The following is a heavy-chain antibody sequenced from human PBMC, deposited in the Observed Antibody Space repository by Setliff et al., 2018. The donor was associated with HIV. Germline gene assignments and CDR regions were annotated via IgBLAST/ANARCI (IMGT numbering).Heavy chain of an antibody. J-gene: IGHJ5*02. V-gene: IGHV4-31*03. CDR2: IFYSGST. CDR1: GGSISSGGYS. D-gene: IGHD2-2*01. CDR3: ARRGEIVVLHGLDP. Sequence: SETLSLTCTVSGGSISSGGYSWTWIRQHPGKGLEWIGNIFYSGSTNYNPSLKSRLTISLDTSKNQFSLKLNSVTAADTAVYYCARRGEIVVLHGLDPWGQGTLVTVSS.